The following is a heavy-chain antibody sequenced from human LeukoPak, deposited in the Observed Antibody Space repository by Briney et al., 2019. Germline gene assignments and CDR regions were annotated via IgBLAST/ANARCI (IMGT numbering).Heavy chain of an antibody. V-gene: IGHV4-39*07. D-gene: IGHD4-17*01. Sequence: PSETLSLTCTVSGGSISSSSYYWGWIRQPLGKGLEWIGSISYSGSTYYNPSLKSRVTISVDTSKNQFSLKLSSVTAADTAVYYCARRNGDRDYWGQGTLVTVSS. CDR3: ARRNGDRDY. J-gene: IGHJ4*02. CDR2: ISYSGST. CDR1: GGSISSSSYY.